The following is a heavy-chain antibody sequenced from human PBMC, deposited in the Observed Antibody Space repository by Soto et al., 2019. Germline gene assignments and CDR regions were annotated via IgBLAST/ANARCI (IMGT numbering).Heavy chain of an antibody. CDR2: AYYGGNT. V-gene: IGHV4-59*08. CDR1: GDSISSYY. J-gene: IGHJ3*01. D-gene: IGHD5-12*01. CDR3: AKHLSAWLRMEAFDV. Sequence: QVQLQESGPGLVKPSETLSLTCTVSGDSISSYYWSWIRQPPGKGLEWIGYAYYGGNTNYNPSLKCRVTISVDTSKSQFALKLNSVTGADTAVYYCAKHLSAWLRMEAFDVWGPGTMVTVSS.